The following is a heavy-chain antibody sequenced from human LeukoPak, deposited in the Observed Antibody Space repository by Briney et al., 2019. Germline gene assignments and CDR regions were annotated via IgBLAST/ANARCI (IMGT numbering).Heavy chain of an antibody. CDR2: FHYSGST. CDR1: GGSISSSSYY. Sequence: PSETLSLTCSVSGGSISSSSYYWGWIRQPPGKGLEWIGTFHYSGSTYYNPSLKSRVTTSVNMSKNQFSLKLISVTAADTAVYYCARLYRKTYKWNDQPDYWGQGTLVTVSS. V-gene: IGHV4-39*07. J-gene: IGHJ4*02. D-gene: IGHD1-20*01. CDR3: ARLYRKTYKWNDQPDY.